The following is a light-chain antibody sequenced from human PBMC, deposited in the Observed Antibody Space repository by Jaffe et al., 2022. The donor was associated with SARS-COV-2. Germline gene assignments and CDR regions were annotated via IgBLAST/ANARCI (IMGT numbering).Light chain of an antibody. Sequence: QSALTQPPSVSGSPGQSVTISCAGTSSDVGYYNRVSWYQQASGTAPKLMIYEVSNRPSGVPDRFSGSKSGNTASLTISGLQAEDEAHYYCSSYSSSSTPYVFGTGTKVTVL. CDR3: SSYSSSSTPYV. CDR1: SSDVGYYNR. J-gene: IGLJ1*01. CDR2: EVS. V-gene: IGLV2-18*02.